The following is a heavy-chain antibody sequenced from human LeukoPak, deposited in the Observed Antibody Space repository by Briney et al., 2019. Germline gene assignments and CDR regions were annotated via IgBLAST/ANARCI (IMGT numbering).Heavy chain of an antibody. CDR1: GFTFSSYS. CDR2: INSSSSTI. D-gene: IGHD6-19*01. J-gene: IGHJ3*02. V-gene: IGHV3-48*01. Sequence: GGSLRLSCAASGFTFSSYSMNWVRQAPGKGLEWVSYINSSSSTIYYADSVKGRFTISRDNAKNSLYLQMNSLRAEDTAVYYCARGMSSGRYAVDIWGQGTMVTVSS. CDR3: ARGMSSGRYAVDI.